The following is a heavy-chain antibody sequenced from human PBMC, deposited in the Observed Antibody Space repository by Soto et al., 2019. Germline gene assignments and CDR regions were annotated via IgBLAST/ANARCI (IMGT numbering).Heavy chain of an antibody. CDR2: ISGSGGST. Sequence: PGGSLRLSCAASGFTFSSYAMSWVRQAPGKGLEWVSAISGSGGSTYYADSVKGRFTISRDNSKNTPYLQMNSLRAEDTAVYYCAKEGGDLLLWFGELLASIYNWFDPWGQGTLVTVSS. CDR3: AKEGGDLLLWFGELLASIYNWFDP. J-gene: IGHJ5*02. V-gene: IGHV3-23*01. CDR1: GFTFSSYA. D-gene: IGHD3-10*01.